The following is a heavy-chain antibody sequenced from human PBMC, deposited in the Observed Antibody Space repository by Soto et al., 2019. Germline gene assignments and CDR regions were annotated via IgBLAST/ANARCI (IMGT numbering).Heavy chain of an antibody. J-gene: IGHJ5*02. D-gene: IGHD2-2*01. CDR3: ARDIVVVPAAPRGWFDP. V-gene: IGHV1-18*04. CDR2: ISAYNGNT. Sequence: ASVKVSCKASGYTFTSYGISWVRQAPGQGLEWMGWISAYNGNTNYAQKLQGRVTMTTDTSTSTAYMELRSLRSDDTAVYYCARDIVVVPAAPRGWFDPWGQVPPVTFSS. CDR1: GYTFTSYG.